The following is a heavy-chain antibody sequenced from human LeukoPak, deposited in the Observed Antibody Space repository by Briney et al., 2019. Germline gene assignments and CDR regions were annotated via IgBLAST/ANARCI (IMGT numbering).Heavy chain of an antibody. CDR1: GYTFIDYY. V-gene: IGHV1-2*02. J-gene: IGHJ4*02. D-gene: IGHD3-10*01. Sequence: ASVKVSCKASGYTFIDYYMHWVRQAPGQGLEWAAWINPKNGDTKYAQKFQVRVTVTRDTSINTAYMELRSLRSDDTAVYYCAREWDYYAVWGQGTMVSVSS. CDR2: INPKNGDT. CDR3: AREWDYYAV.